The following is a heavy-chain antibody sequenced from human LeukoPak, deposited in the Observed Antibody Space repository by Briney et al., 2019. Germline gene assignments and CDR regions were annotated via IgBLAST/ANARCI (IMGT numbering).Heavy chain of an antibody. J-gene: IGHJ6*03. V-gene: IGHV1-8*01. CDR3: ARRVLLYDILTAYSRYYSSYMDV. CDR2: MTPNSGNT. Sequence: ASVKVSCKASGYTFTSYDINWVRQATGQGLEWMGWMTPNSGNTGYAQKFQGRFTMTRNTSINTAYMELSSLRSEDTAVYYCARRVLLYDILTAYSRYYSSYMDVWGRGTTVTISS. CDR1: GYTFTSYD. D-gene: IGHD3-9*01.